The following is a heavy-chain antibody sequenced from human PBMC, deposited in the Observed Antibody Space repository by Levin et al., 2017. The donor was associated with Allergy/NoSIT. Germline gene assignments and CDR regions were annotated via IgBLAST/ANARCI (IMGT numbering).Heavy chain of an antibody. CDR3: ARGGGNRAFDV. CDR2: INHSGNT. J-gene: IGHJ3*01. V-gene: IGHV4-34*01. D-gene: IGHD1-14*01. Sequence: SETLSLTCAVYGGSFSDFYWSWIRQSPGKGLEWIGEINHSGNTNYSPSLKSRVNISVDTSKNQFSLKLRSVTAADTTVYYCARGGGNRAFDVWGQGTVVTVSS. CDR1: GGSFSDFY.